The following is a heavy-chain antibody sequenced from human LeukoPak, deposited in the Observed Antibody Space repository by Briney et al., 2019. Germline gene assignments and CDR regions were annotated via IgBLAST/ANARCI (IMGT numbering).Heavy chain of an antibody. J-gene: IGHJ3*02. Sequence: SETLSPTCIVSGGSISSSTYYWGWIRQPPGKGLEWIGNMYYSGSTYYNPSLKSRVTISVDTSKTQLSLELSSRTAADTALYYCARLQDSGNYYGAFDTWGQGTMVTVSS. CDR3: ARLQDSGNYYGAFDT. D-gene: IGHD1-26*01. CDR2: MYYSGST. V-gene: IGHV4-39*01. CDR1: GGSISSSTYY.